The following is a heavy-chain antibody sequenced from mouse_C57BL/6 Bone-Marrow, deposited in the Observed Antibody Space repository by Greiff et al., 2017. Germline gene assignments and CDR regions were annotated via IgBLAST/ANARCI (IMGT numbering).Heavy chain of an antibody. CDR1: GYTFTSYG. D-gene: IGHD2-5*01. J-gene: IGHJ3*01. CDR2: IYPRSGNT. V-gene: IGHV1-81*01. CDR3: ASADCSNYWFAD. Sequence: QVQLQQSGAELARPGASVKLSCKASGYTFTSYGIRWVKQRPGQGLEWIGEIYPRSGNTYYNEKFKGKATLTADKSSSTAYMELRSLTSEDSAVYFCASADCSNYWFADWGQGTLVTVSA.